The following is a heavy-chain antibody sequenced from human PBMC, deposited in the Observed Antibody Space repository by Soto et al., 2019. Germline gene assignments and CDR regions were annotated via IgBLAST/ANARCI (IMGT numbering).Heavy chain of an antibody. Sequence: GSLRLSCAASGFTFSSYWMSWVRQAPGKGLEWVANIKQDGSEKYYVDSVKGRFTISRDNAKNSLYLQMNSLRAEDTAVYHSASDSVLMVYAIDSWGQGTLVTVSS. V-gene: IGHV3-7*01. J-gene: IGHJ5*01. CDR2: IKQDGSEK. CDR3: ASDSVLMVYAIDS. D-gene: IGHD2-8*01. CDR1: GFTFSSYW.